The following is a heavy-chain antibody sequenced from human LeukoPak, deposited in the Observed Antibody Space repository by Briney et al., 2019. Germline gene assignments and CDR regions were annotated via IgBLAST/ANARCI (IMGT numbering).Heavy chain of an antibody. CDR1: GGSISSYY. V-gene: IGHV4-4*07. J-gene: IGHJ4*02. Sequence: SETLSLTCTVSGGSISSYYWSWIRQPAGKGLKWIGRIYTSGSTNYNPSLKSRVTISVDKSKNQFSLKLSSVTAADTAVYYCARDDDSSGYDYWGQGTLVTVSS. CDR2: IYTSGST. D-gene: IGHD3-22*01. CDR3: ARDDDSSGYDY.